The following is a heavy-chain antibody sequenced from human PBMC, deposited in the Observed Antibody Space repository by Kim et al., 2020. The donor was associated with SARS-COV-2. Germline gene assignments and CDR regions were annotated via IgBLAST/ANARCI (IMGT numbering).Heavy chain of an antibody. J-gene: IGHJ6*02. CDR1: GYSISSGYQ. Sequence: SETLSLTCTVSGYSISSGYQWGWVRQTPGKGLEWIGSIYHSGSTDYNPSLKSRVTISVDTSKNQFSLRLSSVTAADTAVYFCARVSTAMLRGYYGMDVWGQGTTVTVSS. CDR3: ARVSTAMLRGYYGMDV. D-gene: IGHD5-18*01. CDR2: IYHSGST. V-gene: IGHV4-38-2*02.